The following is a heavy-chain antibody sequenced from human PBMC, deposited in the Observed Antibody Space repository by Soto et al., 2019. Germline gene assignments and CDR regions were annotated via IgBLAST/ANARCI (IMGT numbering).Heavy chain of an antibody. J-gene: IGHJ4*02. CDR2: INTSGGST. CDR1: GCTFSTYA. CDR3: AKDPYPSFDY. V-gene: IGHV3-23*01. Sequence: GGSLRLSCAASGCTFSTYAMSWVRQAPGKGLEWVSTINTSGGSTYYADSVKGRFTISRDNSKNTLYLQMNSLRPEDTAVYYCAKDPYPSFDYWGQGTLVTVSS.